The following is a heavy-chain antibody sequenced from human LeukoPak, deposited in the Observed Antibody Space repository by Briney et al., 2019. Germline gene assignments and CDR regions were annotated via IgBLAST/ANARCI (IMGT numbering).Heavy chain of an antibody. D-gene: IGHD2-2*01. V-gene: IGHV3-21*01. J-gene: IGHJ4*02. Sequence: GGSLRLSCAASGFTFSAFILSWVRQAPGKGLEWVSSISSRSNYIYYANSVKGRFTISRDNARNSLYLQMNSLGAEDTAVYYCARGLDCRSTSCYLDTWGQGTLVTVSS. CDR2: ISSRSNYI. CDR1: GFTFSAFI. CDR3: ARGLDCRSTSCYLDT.